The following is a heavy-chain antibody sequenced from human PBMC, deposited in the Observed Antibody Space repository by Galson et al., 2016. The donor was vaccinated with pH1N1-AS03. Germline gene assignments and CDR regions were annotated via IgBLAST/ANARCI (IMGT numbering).Heavy chain of an antibody. Sequence: ETLSLTCNVSGGSFTYYYWSWIRQPPGKGLEWIGCIYYSGSTNYHPSLRSRLTISLDTSKNQISLELSSVTAADTAVYYCARHGRPHSGVLTALTAFDYWGPGALVTVSS. CDR1: GGSFTYYY. V-gene: IGHV4-59*08. D-gene: IGHD3-9*01. CDR2: IYYSGST. J-gene: IGHJ4*02. CDR3: ARHGRPHSGVLTALTAFDY.